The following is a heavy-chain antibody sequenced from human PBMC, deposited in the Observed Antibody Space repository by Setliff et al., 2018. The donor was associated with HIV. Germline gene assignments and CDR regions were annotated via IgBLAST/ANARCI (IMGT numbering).Heavy chain of an antibody. CDR2: VFHSGDT. CDR3: ARRTIWGDAFDI. D-gene: IGHD3-16*01. V-gene: IGHV4-38-2*02. Sequence: PSETLSLTCNVSGYSISSGFYWGWIRQPPGKGLEWIGTVFHSGDTDYNPSLKSRVTMSVETSENQFSLRLTTVTAADTAVYYCARRTIWGDAFDIWGQGTMVTVSS. J-gene: IGHJ3*02. CDR1: GYSISSGFY.